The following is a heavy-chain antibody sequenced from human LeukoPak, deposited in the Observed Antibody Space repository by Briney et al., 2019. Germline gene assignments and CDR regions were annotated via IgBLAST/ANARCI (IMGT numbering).Heavy chain of an antibody. D-gene: IGHD3-22*01. V-gene: IGHV4-39*01. CDR2: IFYGRST. J-gene: IGHJ4*02. CDR1: GGSISGSTYY. CDR3: TRHGGYFQSSGFVDY. Sequence: PSETLSLTCTVSGGSISGSTYYWGWIRQPPGKGLEWIGSIFYGRSTYYNPSLKSRVTISVDTSKNQFSLTLSSVTAADTAVYYCTRHGGYFQSSGFVDYWGQGTLVTVSS.